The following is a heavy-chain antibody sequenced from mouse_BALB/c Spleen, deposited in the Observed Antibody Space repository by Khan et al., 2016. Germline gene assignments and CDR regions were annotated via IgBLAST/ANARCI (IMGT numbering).Heavy chain of an antibody. J-gene: IGHJ4*01. V-gene: IGHV5-12*02. Sequence: EVELVESGGGLVQPGGSLKLSCATSGFTFSDYYMYWVRQTPEKRLEWVAYISNGGGSTYYPDTVKGRFTISGDNAKNTLYLQMSRLKSEDTAMYYCARTYYYAMDYWGQGTSVTVSS. CDR2: ISNGGGST. CDR1: GFTFSDYY. CDR3: ARTYYYAMDY.